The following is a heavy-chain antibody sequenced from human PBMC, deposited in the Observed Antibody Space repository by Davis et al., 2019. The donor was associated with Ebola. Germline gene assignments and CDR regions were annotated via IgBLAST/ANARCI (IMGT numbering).Heavy chain of an antibody. J-gene: IGHJ3*02. Sequence: GESLKISCAASGFVFSSYVMSWVRRAPGKGLEWVSTLGLSADTYYADSGRGRFTITRDNSKSTLDLQMNSLRPEATAVYYCVKTRSNWWNDALEIWGRGTMVIVSS. CDR1: GFVFSSYV. CDR3: VKTRSNWWNDALEI. CDR2: LGLSADT. V-gene: IGHV3-23*01. D-gene: IGHD2-8*02.